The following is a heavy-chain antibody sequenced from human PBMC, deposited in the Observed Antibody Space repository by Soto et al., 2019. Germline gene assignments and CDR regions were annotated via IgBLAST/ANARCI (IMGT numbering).Heavy chain of an antibody. J-gene: IGHJ5*02. V-gene: IGHV1-69*01. Sequence: KVSCKASGGTFSSYAISWVRQAPGQGLEWMGGIIPIFGTANYAQKFQGRVTITADESTSTAYMELSSLGSEDTAVYYCARDGPNCSGGSCYRGYNWFDPWGQGTLVTVSS. D-gene: IGHD2-15*01. CDR3: ARDGPNCSGGSCYRGYNWFDP. CDR2: IIPIFGTA. CDR1: GGTFSSYA.